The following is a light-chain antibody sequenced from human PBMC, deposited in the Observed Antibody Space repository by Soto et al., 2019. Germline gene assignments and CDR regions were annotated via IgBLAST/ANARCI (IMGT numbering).Light chain of an antibody. CDR1: QSVSSSY. Sequence: LTQSAVTVSLSPGERATLSCRASQSVSSSYLAWYQQKPGQAPRLLIYGASSRATGIPDRFSGSGSGTDFTLTISSLQADDVAVYYCHQYYSSPWTFGQGTKVDIK. CDR2: GAS. J-gene: IGKJ1*01. V-gene: IGKV3-20*01. CDR3: HQYYSSPWT.